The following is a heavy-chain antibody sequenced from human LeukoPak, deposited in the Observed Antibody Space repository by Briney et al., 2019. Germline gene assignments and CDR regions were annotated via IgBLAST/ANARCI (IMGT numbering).Heavy chain of an antibody. J-gene: IGHJ4*02. CDR2: INPSGGST. CDR3: ARVSDRLYYYDSSGGLDY. V-gene: IGHV1-46*01. Sequence: ASVKVSCKASGYTFTSYYMHWVRQAPGQGLEWMGIINPSGGSTSYAQKFQGRVTMTRDTSTSTVYVELSSLRSEDTAVYYCARVSDRLYYYDSSGGLDYWGQGTLVTVSS. CDR1: GYTFTSYY. D-gene: IGHD3-22*01.